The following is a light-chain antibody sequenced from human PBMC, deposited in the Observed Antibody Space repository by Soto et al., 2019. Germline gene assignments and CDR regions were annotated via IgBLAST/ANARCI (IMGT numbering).Light chain of an antibody. J-gene: IGKJ4*01. CDR1: QSISSW. CDR2: DAS. CDR3: QQYNSCSHT. Sequence: DIQMTQSPSTLSASVGDRVTITCRASQSISSWLAWYQQKPGKAPKLLIYDASSVESGVPSRFRGSGSGTGFPRANSSLLPDDGATYYCQQYNSCSHTFGGGTKVEIK. V-gene: IGKV1-5*01.